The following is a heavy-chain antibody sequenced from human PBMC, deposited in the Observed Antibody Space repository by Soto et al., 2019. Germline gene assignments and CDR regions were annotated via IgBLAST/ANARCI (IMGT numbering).Heavy chain of an antibody. D-gene: IGHD2-21*02. CDR1: GGSISSGGYS. Sequence: SETLSLTCAVSGGSISSGGYSWSWIRQPPGKGLEWIGYIYHSGSTYYNPSLKSRVTISVDTSKSQLSLRLNSVTAADTAVYYCARDLWGYCGTDCYPLDVWGQGITVTVSS. J-gene: IGHJ6*02. CDR2: IYHSGST. V-gene: IGHV4-30-2*01. CDR3: ARDLWGYCGTDCYPLDV.